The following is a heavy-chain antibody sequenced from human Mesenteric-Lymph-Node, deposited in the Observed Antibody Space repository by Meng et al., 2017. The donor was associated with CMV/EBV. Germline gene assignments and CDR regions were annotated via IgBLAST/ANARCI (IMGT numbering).Heavy chain of an antibody. J-gene: IGHJ4*02. CDR1: YV. D-gene: IGHD3-3*01. CDR2: ISAYNGNT. Sequence: YVISWVGQAPGPGLEWMGWISAYNGNTNYAQKLQGRVTMTTDTSTSTAYMELRSLRSDDTAVYYCARDTTEVKYYDFWSGYQNYFDYWGQGTLVTVSS. V-gene: IGHV1-18*01. CDR3: ARDTTEVKYYDFWSGYQNYFDY.